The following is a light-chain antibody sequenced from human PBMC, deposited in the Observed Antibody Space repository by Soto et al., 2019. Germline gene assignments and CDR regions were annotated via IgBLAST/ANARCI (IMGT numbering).Light chain of an antibody. Sequence: QSALTQPASVSGSPGQSITISCTGTSSDVGGYNYVSWYQQHPGKAPKLMIYDVSNRPSGVSNRFSGYKSGNTASLNISGLQAEDEADYYCSSYTSSSTLVGFGGGTQLTV. CDR3: SSYTSSSTLVG. CDR2: DVS. V-gene: IGLV2-14*01. CDR1: SSDVGGYNY. J-gene: IGLJ2*01.